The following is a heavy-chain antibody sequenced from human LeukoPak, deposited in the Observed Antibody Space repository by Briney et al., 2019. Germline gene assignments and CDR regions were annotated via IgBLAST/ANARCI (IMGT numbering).Heavy chain of an antibody. V-gene: IGHV4-30-4*01. CDR1: GGSIRSGDYY. CDR3: ARVRGGYCSGGSCPKHWFDP. D-gene: IGHD2-15*01. Sequence: SETLSLTCTVSGGSIRSGDYYWSWIRQPPGKDLESIGYIYYSGGTYYNPSLKSRVTKSVDTSKNQFSLKLSSVTAADTAVYYCARVRGGYCSGGSCPKHWFDPWGQGTLVTVSS. J-gene: IGHJ5*02. CDR2: IYYSGGT.